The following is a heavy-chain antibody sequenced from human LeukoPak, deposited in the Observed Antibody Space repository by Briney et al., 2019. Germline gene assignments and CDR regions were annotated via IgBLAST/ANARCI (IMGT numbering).Heavy chain of an antibody. CDR1: GPPFTRYY. Sequence: ALGDLSCKPSGPPFTRYYMHWVRRAPGQGLGGMGGINPNSGSRNYAHKFHGRGTMTRDTSTSKAYMELRRLRSDDTAVYYCARGSFGYSSYWYVLDYWGQGTLVTVSS. CDR2: INPNSGSR. V-gene: IGHV1-2*02. CDR3: ARGSFGYSSYWYVLDY. D-gene: IGHD6-19*01. J-gene: IGHJ4*02.